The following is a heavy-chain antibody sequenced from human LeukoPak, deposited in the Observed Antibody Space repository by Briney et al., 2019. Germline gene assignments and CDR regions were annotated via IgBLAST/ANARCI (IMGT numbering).Heavy chain of an antibody. CDR2: VSYDGSNK. V-gene: IGHV3-30*18. J-gene: IGHJ5*02. D-gene: IGHD6-6*01. CDR1: GFTFSSYA. CDR3: AKEVSWRAARPTRFDL. Sequence: PGGSLRLSCAASGFTFSSYAMHWVRQAPGKGLEWVAVVSYDGSNKYYADSVKGRFTISRDNSKDTVYLHLNSLRVEDTAFYYCAKEVSWRAARPTRFDLWGQGTLVTVSS.